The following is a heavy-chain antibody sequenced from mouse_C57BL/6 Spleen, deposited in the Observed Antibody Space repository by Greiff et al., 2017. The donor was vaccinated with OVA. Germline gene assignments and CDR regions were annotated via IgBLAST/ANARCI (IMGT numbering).Heavy chain of an antibody. CDR3: ARYIRDGAMDY. CDR2: IRNKANGYTT. J-gene: IGHJ4*01. Sequence: EVMLVESGGGLVQPGGSLSLSCAASGFTFTDYYMSWVRQPPGKALEWLGFIRNKANGYTTEYSASVKGRFTISRDNSQSILYLQMNALRAEDSATYYCARYIRDGAMDYWGQGTSVTVSS. V-gene: IGHV7-3*01. CDR1: GFTFTDYY.